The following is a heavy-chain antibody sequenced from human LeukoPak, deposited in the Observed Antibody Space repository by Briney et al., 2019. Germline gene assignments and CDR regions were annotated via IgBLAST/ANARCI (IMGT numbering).Heavy chain of an antibody. Sequence: PGGSLRLSCAASGFTFSSYAMSWVRQAPGKGLEWVGRIKSKTDGGAEDYAAPVKGRFTISRDDSKNTVYLQMNSLKTEDTAVYYCTTNITDYYDFWSGYYVFLHQWGQGTLVTVSS. CDR1: GFTFSSYA. J-gene: IGHJ4*02. V-gene: IGHV3-15*01. CDR2: IKSKTDGGAE. CDR3: TTNITDYYDFWSGYYVFLHQ. D-gene: IGHD3-3*01.